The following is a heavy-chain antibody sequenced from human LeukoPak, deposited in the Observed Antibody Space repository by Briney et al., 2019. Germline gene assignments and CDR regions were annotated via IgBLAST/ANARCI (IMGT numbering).Heavy chain of an antibody. J-gene: IGHJ5*02. D-gene: IGHD2-15*01. CDR3: AKGRQGCSGGSCYNWFDP. CDR2: ISWNSGSI. V-gene: IGHV3-9*03. CDR1: GFTFDDYA. Sequence: PGGSLRLSCAASGFTFDDYAMHWVRQAPGKDLEWVSGISWNSGSIGYADSVKGRFTISRDNAKNSLYLQMNSLRAEDMALYYCAKGRQGCSGGSCYNWFDPWGQGTLVTVSS.